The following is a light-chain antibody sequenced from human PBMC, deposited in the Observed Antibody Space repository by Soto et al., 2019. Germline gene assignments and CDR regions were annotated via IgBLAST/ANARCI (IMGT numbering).Light chain of an antibody. CDR2: AAS. V-gene: IGKV1-9*01. CDR3: QQYYSYPLT. J-gene: IGKJ2*01. CDR1: QDIAIY. Sequence: IQLTQSPSSLSASVGDRVTITCRASQDIAIYLAWYQQKPGEAPKLLIYAASTLQSGVPSRFSGSGSGTDFTLTISCLQSEDFATYYCQQYYSYPLTFGQGTKVDIK.